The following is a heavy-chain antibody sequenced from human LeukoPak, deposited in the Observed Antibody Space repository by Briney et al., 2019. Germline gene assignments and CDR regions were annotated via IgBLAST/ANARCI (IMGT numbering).Heavy chain of an antibody. CDR3: AKHLSGSKSFDY. CDR2: ISGSGSDK. D-gene: IGHD2/OR15-2a*01. J-gene: IGHJ4*02. Sequence: GGSLRLSCAASGFTFSSGAMSWVRQAPGKGLEWVSAISGSGSDKYNADSVKGRVTISRDNSKNTLHLQMNSLRAEDTAVYYCAKHLSGSKSFDYWGQGTLVTVSS. V-gene: IGHV3-23*01. CDR1: GFTFSSGA.